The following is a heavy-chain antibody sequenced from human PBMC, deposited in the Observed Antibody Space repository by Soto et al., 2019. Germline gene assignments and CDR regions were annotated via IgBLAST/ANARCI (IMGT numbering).Heavy chain of an antibody. Sequence: SETLSLTCTVSGASIRSDYWSWIRQTPGRGLEWIGYIYDSERTNYNPSLRSRVSISADTSKNQFSLKLRSVTAADTAVYYCARQWDYWGQGILVTVSS. CDR1: GASIRSDY. CDR3: ARQWDY. V-gene: IGHV4-59*08. J-gene: IGHJ4*02. CDR2: IYDSERT.